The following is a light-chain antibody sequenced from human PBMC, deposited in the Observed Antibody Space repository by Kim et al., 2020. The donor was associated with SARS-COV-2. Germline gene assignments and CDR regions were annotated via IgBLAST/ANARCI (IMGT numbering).Light chain of an antibody. CDR3: QSYDSSLSAWI. V-gene: IGLV1-40*01. Sequence: QPVLTQPPSVSGAPGQRVTISCTGGSSNIGAGYDVHWYQQLPGAAPNLIIFDNNNRPSGVPDRLSGSKSGTSASLAITGLQAEDEAEYYCQSYDSSLSAWIFGGGTQLTVL. CDR2: DNN. CDR1: SSNIGAGYD. J-gene: IGLJ2*01.